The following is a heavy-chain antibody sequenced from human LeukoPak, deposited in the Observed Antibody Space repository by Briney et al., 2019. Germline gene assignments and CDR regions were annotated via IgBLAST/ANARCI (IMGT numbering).Heavy chain of an antibody. V-gene: IGHV1-69*05. J-gene: IGHJ3*02. CDR3: ARHNCSSTSCYGAFDI. Sequence: SVKVSCKASGGTFSSYAISWVRQVPGQGLEWMGGIIPIFGTANYAQKFQGRVTISTDESTSTAYMELSSLRSEDTAVYYCARHNCSSTSCYGAFDIWGQGTMVTVSS. CDR1: GGTFSSYA. D-gene: IGHD2-2*01. CDR2: IIPIFGTA.